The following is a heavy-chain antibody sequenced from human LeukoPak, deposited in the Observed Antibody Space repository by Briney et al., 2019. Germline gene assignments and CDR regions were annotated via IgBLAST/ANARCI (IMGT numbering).Heavy chain of an antibody. J-gene: IGHJ4*02. CDR3: ARDNYGSGLFDY. CDR1: GGSISSYY. V-gene: IGHV4-59*12. D-gene: IGHD3-10*01. Sequence: SETLSLTCTVSGGSISSYYWSWIRQPPGKGLEWIGYIYYSGSTYYNPSLKSRVTISVDTSKNQFSLKLSSVTAADTAVYYCARDNYGSGLFDYWGQGTLVTVSS. CDR2: IYYSGST.